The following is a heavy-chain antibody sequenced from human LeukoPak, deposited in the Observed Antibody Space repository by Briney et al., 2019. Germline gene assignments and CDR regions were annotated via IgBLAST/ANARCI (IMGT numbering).Heavy chain of an antibody. CDR1: GFTFNSYA. CDR3: AKDTSIGKYCTNGVCSPFDY. D-gene: IGHD2-8*01. CDR2: ISDSGDYT. Sequence: GGSLTLSCAGSGFTFNSYAMSWVRQAPGQGLEWVSAISDSGDYTSYADSVRGRFTISRDNSRNTLYLQMISLRPEDTAVYYCAKDTSIGKYCTNGVCSPFDYWGQGTLVTVSS. J-gene: IGHJ4*02. V-gene: IGHV3-23*01.